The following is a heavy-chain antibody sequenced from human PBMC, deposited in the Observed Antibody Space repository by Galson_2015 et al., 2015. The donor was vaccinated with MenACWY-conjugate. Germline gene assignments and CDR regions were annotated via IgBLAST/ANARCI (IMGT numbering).Heavy chain of an antibody. CDR2: IKGDGSEI. D-gene: IGHD3-16*01. CDR3: ARENTHNYAYAIDY. V-gene: IGHV3-7*03. J-gene: IGHJ4*02. CDR1: GFSFGDYG. Sequence: SLRLSCAASGFSFGDYGMTWVRQAPGKGLEWVANIKGDGSEIWYVDSVKGRFTISRDNARYSLYLQMNALRAEDTAVYYCARENTHNYAYAIDYWGQGILVSVSS.